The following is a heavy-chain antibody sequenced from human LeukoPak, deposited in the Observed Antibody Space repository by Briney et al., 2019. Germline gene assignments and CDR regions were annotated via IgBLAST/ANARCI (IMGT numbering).Heavy chain of an antibody. CDR2: IIPIFGTA. Sequence: SVKVSCKASGGTFSSYAISWVRQAPGQGLEWMGGIIPIFGTANYAQKFQGRVTITADKSTSTAYMELSSLRSEDTAVYYCARGLSYDYVWGSYRLNYFDYWGQGTLVTVSS. V-gene: IGHV1-69*06. D-gene: IGHD3-16*02. J-gene: IGHJ4*02. CDR1: GGTFSSYA. CDR3: ARGLSYDYVWGSYRLNYFDY.